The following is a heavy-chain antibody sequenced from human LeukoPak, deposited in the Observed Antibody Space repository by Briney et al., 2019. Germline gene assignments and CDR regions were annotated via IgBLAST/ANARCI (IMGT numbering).Heavy chain of an antibody. D-gene: IGHD1-26*01. CDR2: IYYSGST. V-gene: IGHV4-59*01. Sequence: SETLSLTCTVSGGSISSYYWSWIRQPPGKGLEWIGYIYYSGSTNYNPSLKSRVTISVDTSKNQFSLKLSSVTAADTAVYYCGRGEAFDIWGQGTMVTVSS. J-gene: IGHJ3*02. CDR1: GGSISSYY. CDR3: GRGEAFDI.